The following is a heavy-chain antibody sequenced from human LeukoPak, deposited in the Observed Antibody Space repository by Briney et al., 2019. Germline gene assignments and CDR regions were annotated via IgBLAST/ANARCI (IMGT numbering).Heavy chain of an antibody. CDR3: ARYFGDPQGMDV. CDR2: ISGDGNSI. Sequence: PGRSLRLSCAASGFTFSSYAMHWVRQAPGKGLDWISYISGDGNSIYYADSVKGRFTISRDNAKSSLCLQMNSLRDEDTAVYYCARYFGDPQGMDVWGQGTTVIVSS. CDR1: GFTFSSYA. V-gene: IGHV3-48*02. D-gene: IGHD3-10*01. J-gene: IGHJ6*02.